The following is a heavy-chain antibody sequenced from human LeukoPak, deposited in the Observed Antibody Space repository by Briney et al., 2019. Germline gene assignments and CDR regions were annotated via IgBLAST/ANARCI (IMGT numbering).Heavy chain of an antibody. Sequence: SETLSLTCTVSGGSISSYYGSWIRQPAGKGREWIGLIYTRGSTNYNPSLKSRATISVDTSKNQFSLKLCSVTAADTAVYYCARGGYCGGDCYFYYWGQGTLVTVSS. CDR1: GGSISSYY. CDR2: IYTRGST. J-gene: IGHJ4*02. CDR3: ARGGYCGGDCYFYY. D-gene: IGHD2-21*02. V-gene: IGHV4-4*07.